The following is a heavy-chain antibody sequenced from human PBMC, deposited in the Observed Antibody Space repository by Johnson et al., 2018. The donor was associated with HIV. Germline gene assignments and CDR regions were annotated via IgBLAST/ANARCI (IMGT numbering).Heavy chain of an antibody. V-gene: IGHV3-30*04. CDR2: ISYDGSNK. D-gene: IGHD2-15*01. CDR3: ARAKIFCSGGRCSLDAFDI. Sequence: QVQLVESGGGLVQPGGSLRLSCAASGFTFSSYAMHWVRQAPGKGLEWVAVISYDGSNKYYADSVKGRFTISRDNYKNTLYLQMNSLRAEDTAVYYCARAKIFCSGGRCSLDAFDIWGQGTMVTVSS. J-gene: IGHJ3*02. CDR1: GFTFSSYA.